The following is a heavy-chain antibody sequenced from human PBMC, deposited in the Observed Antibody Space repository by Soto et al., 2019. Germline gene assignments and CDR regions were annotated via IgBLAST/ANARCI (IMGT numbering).Heavy chain of an antibody. CDR1: GFTFSSYA. D-gene: IGHD6-19*01. J-gene: IGHJ4*02. CDR2: ISYAGSNK. V-gene: IGHV3-30-3*01. CDR3: ARDRLTGSSGWSNFDY. Sequence: QVQLVESGGGVVQPGRSLRLSCAASGFTFSSYAMHWVLQAPGKGLEWVAVISYAGSNKYYADAVKGRFTISRDNSKNTLYLQMNSLRAEDTAVYYCARDRLTGSSGWSNFDYWGQGTLVTVSS.